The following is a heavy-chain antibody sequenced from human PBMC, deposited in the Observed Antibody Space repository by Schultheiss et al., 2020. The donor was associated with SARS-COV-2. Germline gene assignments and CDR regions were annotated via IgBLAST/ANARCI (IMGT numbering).Heavy chain of an antibody. Sequence: GGSLRLSCAASGFTFDDYAMHWVRQAPGKGLEWVSGISWNSGSIGYADSVKGRFTISRDNAKNSLYLQMNSLRAEDTALYYCAKGLGDRDYYYYGMDVWGQGTTVTVTS. CDR1: GFTFDDYA. CDR3: AKGLGDRDYYYYGMDV. D-gene: IGHD2-21*01. CDR2: ISWNSGSI. V-gene: IGHV3-9*01. J-gene: IGHJ6*02.